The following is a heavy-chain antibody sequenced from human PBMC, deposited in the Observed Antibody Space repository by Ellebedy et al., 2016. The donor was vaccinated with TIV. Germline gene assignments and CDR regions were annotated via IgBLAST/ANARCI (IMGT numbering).Heavy chain of an antibody. V-gene: IGHV3-11*01. D-gene: IGHD5-18*01. CDR1: EFIFSDYY. CDR3: SRSRGHSYGLGYYGLDV. Sequence: PGGSLRLSCAASEFIFSDYYMSWIRQAPGKGLEWVSYISNSCSIISNADSVKGRFTVSRDNAMNSLYLQMNSLRAEDTAVYYCSRSRGHSYGLGYYGLDVWGQGTTVTVSS. CDR2: ISNSCSII. J-gene: IGHJ6*02.